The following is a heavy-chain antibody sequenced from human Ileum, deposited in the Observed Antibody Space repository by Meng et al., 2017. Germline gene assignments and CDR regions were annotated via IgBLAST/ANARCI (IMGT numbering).Heavy chain of an antibody. CDR1: GDTICSGGSA. J-gene: IGHJ4*02. CDR3: ARIGLCSGRSCYGFFDY. Sequence: LKESGPGLVKHFQTLSLTGAVSGDTICSGGSAWTWIRQYPGRGLEWIGYIYSSWGTYYAPSLKGLVTISLDTSTNQFSLRLSSVTAADTDVYYCARIGLCSGRSCYGFFDYWGQGTLVTVSS. CDR2: IYSSWGT. V-gene: IGHV4-31*01. D-gene: IGHD2-15*01.